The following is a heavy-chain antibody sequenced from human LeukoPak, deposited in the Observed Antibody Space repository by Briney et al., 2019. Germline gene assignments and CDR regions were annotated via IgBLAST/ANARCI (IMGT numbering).Heavy chain of an antibody. CDR1: GFTFSSYA. CDR3: AKTTTGYSSGRYPGWPVDY. J-gene: IGHJ4*02. CDR2: IFGSGGSA. Sequence: GGSLKLSCAASGFTFSSYAMYWVRQAPGKGLEWVSGIFGSGGSAHYADSVKGRFTISRDNSKNTVYLQMNSLRAEDTAVYYCAKTTTGYSSGRYPGWPVDYWGQGTLVTVSS. D-gene: IGHD6-19*01. V-gene: IGHV3-23*01.